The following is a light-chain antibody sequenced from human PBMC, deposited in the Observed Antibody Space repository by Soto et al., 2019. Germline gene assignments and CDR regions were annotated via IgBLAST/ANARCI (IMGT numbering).Light chain of an antibody. CDR3: QQYGSAIT. V-gene: IGKV3-20*01. Sequence: EIVLTQSPGTLALSPWERATLSCRASQSVRSSYLAWYQQKPGQAPRLLIYGASTRATGIPDRFSGSGSGTDFTLTISRLEPEDFAVYYCQQYGSAITFGQGTRLEIK. J-gene: IGKJ5*01. CDR1: QSVRSSY. CDR2: GAS.